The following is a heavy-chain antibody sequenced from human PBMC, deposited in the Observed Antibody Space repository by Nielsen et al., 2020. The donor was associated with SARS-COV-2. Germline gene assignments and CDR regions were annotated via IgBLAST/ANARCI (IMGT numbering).Heavy chain of an antibody. J-gene: IGHJ6*02. Sequence: ASVKVSCKASGYTFTSYDINWVRQATGQGLEWMGWMNPNSGNTGYAQKFQGRVTMTRNTSISTAYMELSSLRSEDTAVYYCARVLVPAAITNGMDVWGQGTTVTVSS. V-gene: IGHV1-8*01. CDR2: MNPNSGNT. CDR3: ARVLVPAAITNGMDV. D-gene: IGHD2-2*01. CDR1: GYTFTSYD.